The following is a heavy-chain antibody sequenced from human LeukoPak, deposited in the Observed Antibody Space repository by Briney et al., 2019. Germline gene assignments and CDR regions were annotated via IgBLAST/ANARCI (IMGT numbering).Heavy chain of an antibody. J-gene: IGHJ4*02. CDR2: ISSSSSYI. Sequence: GGSLRLSCAASGFTFSSYSMNWVRQAPGKGLEWVSSISSSSSYIYYADSVKGRFTISRENAKNSLYLQMNSLRAEDTAVYYCARLWLTSSSWYSHDYWGQGTLVTVSS. V-gene: IGHV3-21*04. D-gene: IGHD6-13*01. CDR3: ARLWLTSSSWYSHDY. CDR1: GFTFSSYS.